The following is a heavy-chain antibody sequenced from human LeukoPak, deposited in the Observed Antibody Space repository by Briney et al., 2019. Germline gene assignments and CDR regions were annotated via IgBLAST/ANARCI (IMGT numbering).Heavy chain of an antibody. V-gene: IGHV4-34*01. Sequence: ESSETLSLTCAVYGGSFSGYYWSWIRQPPGKGLEWIGEINHSGSTNYNPSLKSRVTISVDTSKNQFSLKLSSVTAADTAVYYCARGLVDTAMVTKSPGRRRSYYFDYWGQGTLVTVSS. J-gene: IGHJ4*02. CDR2: INHSGST. CDR3: ARGLVDTAMVTKSPGRRRSYYFDY. D-gene: IGHD5-18*01. CDR1: GGSFSGYY.